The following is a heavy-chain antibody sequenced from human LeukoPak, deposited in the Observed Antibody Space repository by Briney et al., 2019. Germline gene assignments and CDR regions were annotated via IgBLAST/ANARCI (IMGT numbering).Heavy chain of an antibody. J-gene: IGHJ4*02. CDR1: GYTFTSYY. V-gene: IGHV1-46*01. CDR3: ARDPTRYCSSTSCYQGFDY. CDR2: INPSGGST. D-gene: IGHD2-2*01. Sequence: ASVKVSCKASGYTFTSYYMHWVRQAPGQGLEWMGIINPSGGSTSYAQKFQGRVTMTRDTSTSTVYMELSSLRSEDTAVYYCARDPTRYCSSTSCYQGFDYWGQGTLVTVSS.